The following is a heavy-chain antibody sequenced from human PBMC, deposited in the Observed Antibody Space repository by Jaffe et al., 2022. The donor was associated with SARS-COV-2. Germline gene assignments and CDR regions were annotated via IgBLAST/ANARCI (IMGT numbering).Heavy chain of an antibody. CDR3: ARLGGVIASIDY. D-gene: IGHD3-16*02. Sequence: EVQLVESGGGLVQPGRSLRLSCAASGFTFDDYAMHWVRQAPGKGLEWVSGISWNSGSIGYADSVKGRFTISRDNAKNSLYLQMNSLRAEDTALYYCARLGGVIASIDYWGQGTLVTVSS. CDR2: ISWNSGSI. J-gene: IGHJ4*02. CDR1: GFTFDDYA. V-gene: IGHV3-9*01.